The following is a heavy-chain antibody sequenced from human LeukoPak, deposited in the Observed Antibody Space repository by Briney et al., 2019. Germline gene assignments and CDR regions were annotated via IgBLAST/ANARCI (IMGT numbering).Heavy chain of an antibody. D-gene: IGHD2-2*01. V-gene: IGHV3-30*18. CDR3: ANIVVVPAAPNDAFDI. CDR2: ISYDGSNK. Sequence: GGSLRLSCAASGFTFSSYGMHWVRQAPGKGLEWVAVISYDGSNKYYADSVKGRFTISRDNSKNTLYLQMNSLRAEDTAVYYCANIVVVPAAPNDAFDIWGQGTMVTVSS. CDR1: GFTFSSYG. J-gene: IGHJ3*02.